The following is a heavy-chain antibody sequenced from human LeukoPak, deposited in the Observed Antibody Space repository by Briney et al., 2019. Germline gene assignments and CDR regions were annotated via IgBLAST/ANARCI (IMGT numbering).Heavy chain of an antibody. V-gene: IGHV3-7*04. CDR3: ARDWTSGLDH. CDR1: GFTFSNYW. Sequence: GGSLRLSCAASGFTFSNYWINWVRQAPGEGLGWVAHINQDGSEKYYVDSVKGRFTVSRGNAKNSLYLQMNSLRVEDTAVYYCARDWTSGLDHWGQGTLVTVSS. J-gene: IGHJ4*02. CDR2: INQDGSEK. D-gene: IGHD6-19*01.